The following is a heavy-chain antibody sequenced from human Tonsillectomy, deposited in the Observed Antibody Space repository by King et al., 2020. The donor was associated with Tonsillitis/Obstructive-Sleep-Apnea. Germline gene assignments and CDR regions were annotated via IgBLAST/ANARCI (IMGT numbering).Heavy chain of an antibody. J-gene: IGHJ3*02. V-gene: IGHV3-33*01. Sequence: VQLVESGGGVVQPGRSLRLSCAASGFTFSSYGMHWVRQAPGKGLEWVAVIWYDGSNKYYADSVKGRFTISRDNSKNTLYLQMNSLRAEDTAGYYCARIWPTGRVTPERDDAFDIWGQGTMVTVSS. CDR3: ARIWPTGRVTPERDDAFDI. CDR2: IWYDGSNK. D-gene: IGHD2-21*02. CDR1: GFTFSSYG.